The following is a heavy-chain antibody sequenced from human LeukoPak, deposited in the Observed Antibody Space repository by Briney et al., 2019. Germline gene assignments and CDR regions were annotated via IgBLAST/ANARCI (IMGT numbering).Heavy chain of an antibody. Sequence: SETLSLTCTVSGGSISSGGYYWSWIRQPPGKGLEWIGYIYHSGSTYYNPSLKSPVTISVDRSKNQFSLKLSSLTAADTAVYYCARTSIAGGGDFDYWGQGTLVTVSS. D-gene: IGHD6-6*01. J-gene: IGHJ4*02. CDR2: IYHSGST. CDR1: GGSISSGGYY. V-gene: IGHV4-30-2*01. CDR3: ARTSIAGGGDFDY.